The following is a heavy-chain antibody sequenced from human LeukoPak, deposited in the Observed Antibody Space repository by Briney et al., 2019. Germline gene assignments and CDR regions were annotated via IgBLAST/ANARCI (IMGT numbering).Heavy chain of an antibody. V-gene: IGHV1-8*02. CDR1: GYTFTSYG. CDR3: ARASGYSGYDLIY. CDR2: MNPNSGNT. J-gene: IGHJ4*02. D-gene: IGHD5-12*01. Sequence: ASVKVSCKASGYTFTSYGISWVRQAPGQGLEWMGWMNPNSGNTGYAQKFQGRVTMTRNTSISTAYMELSSLRSEDTAVYYCARASGYSGYDLIYWGQGTLVTVSS.